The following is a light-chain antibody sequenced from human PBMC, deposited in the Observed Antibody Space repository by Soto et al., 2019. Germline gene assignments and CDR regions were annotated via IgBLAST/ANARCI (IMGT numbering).Light chain of an antibody. CDR1: QSITNY. CDR3: QQSYSTPYT. CDR2: AAS. Sequence: DIQMTQSPSSLSASVGDRVTITCRTSQSITNYLNWYQQKPGKAPKLLIFAASNMQGGVPSRFSGSGSGTDFTLTISSQQPEDFATYYCQQSYSTPYTFGGGTRVEI. J-gene: IGKJ4*01. V-gene: IGKV1-39*01.